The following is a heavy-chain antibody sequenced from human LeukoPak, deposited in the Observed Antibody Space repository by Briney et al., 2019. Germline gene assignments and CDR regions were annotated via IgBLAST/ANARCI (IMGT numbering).Heavy chain of an antibody. D-gene: IGHD6-13*01. CDR2: ISGSGGST. J-gene: IGHJ4*02. CDR1: GFTFSSHA. V-gene: IGHV3-23*01. Sequence: GGSLRLSCAASGFTFSSHAMSWVRQAPGKGLEWVSAISGSGGSTYYADSVKGRFTISRDNSKNTLYLQMNSLRAEAPAVYYGPKSWSSSWYYFDYWGQGTLVTVSS. CDR3: PKSWSSSWYYFDY.